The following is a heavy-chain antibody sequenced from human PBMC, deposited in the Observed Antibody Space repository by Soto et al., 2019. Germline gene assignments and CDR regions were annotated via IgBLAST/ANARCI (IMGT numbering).Heavy chain of an antibody. J-gene: IGHJ4*02. Sequence: GGSLRLSCAASGFTFSSHAMTWVRQAPGKGLEWVSGISGSGGSTYYADSVKGRFTISRDNSKNTLYVQMNSLRVEDTAVYYCAKCLAYYGSGSYHAPKFDYWGQGTLVTVSS. CDR1: GFTFSSHA. V-gene: IGHV3-23*01. D-gene: IGHD3-10*01. CDR2: ISGSGGST. CDR3: AKCLAYYGSGSYHAPKFDY.